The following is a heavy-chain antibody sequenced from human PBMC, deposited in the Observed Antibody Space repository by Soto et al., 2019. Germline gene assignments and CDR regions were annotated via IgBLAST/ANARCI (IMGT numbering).Heavy chain of an antibody. V-gene: IGHV4-31*03. CDR2: IYYSGST. CDR1: GASMSSGGYY. D-gene: IGHD6-6*01. CDR3: ARDRHNNFFHP. Sequence: SETLSITCTGSGASMSSGGYYWTWIRQSPGKGLEWIGYIYYSGSTYYNPSLESRVAISLDTSRSQFSLTLHSVTAADTAIYYCARDRHNNFFHPSGQGTLVTVS. J-gene: IGHJ5*02.